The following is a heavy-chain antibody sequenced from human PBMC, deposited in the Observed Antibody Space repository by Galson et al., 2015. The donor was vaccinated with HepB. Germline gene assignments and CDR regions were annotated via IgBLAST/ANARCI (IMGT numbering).Heavy chain of an antibody. Sequence: SLRLSCAASGFTFSSYGMHWVRQAPGKGLEWVAVISYDGSNKYYADSVKGRFTISRDNSKNTLYLQMNSLRAEGTAVSYCAKDRLAHNGDTAMVIRFGYYYGMDVWGQGTTVTVSS. V-gene: IGHV3-30*18. J-gene: IGHJ6*02. CDR3: AKDRLAHNGDTAMVIRFGYYYGMDV. CDR2: ISYDGSNK. D-gene: IGHD5-18*01. CDR1: GFTFSSYG.